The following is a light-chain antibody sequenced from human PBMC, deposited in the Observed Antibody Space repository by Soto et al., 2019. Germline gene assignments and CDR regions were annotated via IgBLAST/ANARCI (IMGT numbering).Light chain of an antibody. CDR3: ETWYSNTHKV. J-gene: IGLJ3*02. V-gene: IGLV4-60*02. CDR1: SGHSTYI. Sequence: QLVLTQSSSASASLGSSVKLTCILSSGHSTYIIAWHQQQPGKAPRFLMTLDRSGSYNRGSGVPDRFSGSSSGADRYLTICNLQFEDEGDYYCETWYSNTHKVFGGGTKLTVL. CDR2: LDRSGSY.